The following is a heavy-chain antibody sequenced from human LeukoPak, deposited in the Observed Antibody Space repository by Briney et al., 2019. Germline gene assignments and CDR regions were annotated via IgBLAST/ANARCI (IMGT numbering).Heavy chain of an antibody. CDR1: GGSISPYY. V-gene: IGHV4-59*08. J-gene: IGHJ4*02. Sequence: SETLSLTCTVSGGSISPYYWSWIRQPPGKGLEWIGYLYDSGITDYNPSLKSRVTISLDTSKNQFSLRLSFVTAADTAVYYCASGYLAGGFDYWGQGTLVTVSS. CDR3: ASGYLAGGFDY. D-gene: IGHD1-1*01. CDR2: LYDSGIT.